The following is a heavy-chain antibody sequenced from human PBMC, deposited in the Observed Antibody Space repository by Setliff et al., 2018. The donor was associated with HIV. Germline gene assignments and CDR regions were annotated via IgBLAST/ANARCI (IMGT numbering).Heavy chain of an antibody. CDR1: GGSISSDNW. D-gene: IGHD1-26*01. V-gene: IGHV4-4*02. CDR2: IYHSEYT. Sequence: PSETLSLTCAVSGGSISSDNWWTWVRQAPGKGLEWIGEIYHSEYTNYNPSLKSRVSMSVDTSKTQYSLKMISVTAADTAVYYCARDPKYYYKYFQYWGPGTLVTVSS. J-gene: IGHJ1*01. CDR3: ARDPKYYYKYFQY.